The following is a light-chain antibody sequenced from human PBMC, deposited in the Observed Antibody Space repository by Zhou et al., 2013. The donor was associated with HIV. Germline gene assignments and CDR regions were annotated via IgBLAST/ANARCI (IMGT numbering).Light chain of an antibody. CDR2: AAS. CDR3: QQYDNPLT. V-gene: IGKV1-16*01. Sequence: DIQMTQSPSSLSASVGDRVTITCRASQDITHYLAWFQQKPGQAPKSLIYAASSLQSGVPSRFSGSGSGTDFTLTISNLQPEDIATYYCQQYDNPLTFGGGTKVEIK. CDR1: QDITHY. J-gene: IGKJ4*01.